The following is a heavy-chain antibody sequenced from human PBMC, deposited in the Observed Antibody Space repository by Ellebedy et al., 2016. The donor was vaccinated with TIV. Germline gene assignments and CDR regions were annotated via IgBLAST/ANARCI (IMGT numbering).Heavy chain of an antibody. V-gene: IGHV4-30-2*01. CDR2: INHSGST. Sequence: SETLSLXXAVSGGSINNGEYSWSWIRQPPGKGLDWIDPINHSGSTDYSPSLQSRVTMSVDRSKNQFSLKLTSVTAADTAVYYCARRSVIAPNDAFDIWGQGTMVTVSS. J-gene: IGHJ3*02. CDR1: GGSINNGEYS. D-gene: IGHD2-21*01. CDR3: ARRSVIAPNDAFDI.